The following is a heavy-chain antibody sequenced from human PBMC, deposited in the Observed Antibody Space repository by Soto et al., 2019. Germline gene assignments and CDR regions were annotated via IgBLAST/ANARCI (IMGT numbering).Heavy chain of an antibody. D-gene: IGHD4-4*01. CDR1: GFSLSTSGVV. CDR3: AHSWAQSNFDWFDP. CDR2: IYWNDDK. J-gene: IGHJ5*02. V-gene: IGHV2-5*01. Sequence: QITLKESGPTLVKPTQTLTLTCTFSGFSLSTSGVVVGWIRQPPGKALEWLAVIYWNDDKRYSPSLKSRLTITQDTSKNPVVLTMTNMDPVDTATYYCAHSWAQSNFDWFDPWGQGTLVTVSS.